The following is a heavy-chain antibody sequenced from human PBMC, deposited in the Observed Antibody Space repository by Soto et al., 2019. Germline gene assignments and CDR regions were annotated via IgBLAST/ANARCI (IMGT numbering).Heavy chain of an antibody. J-gene: IGHJ4*02. CDR1: GFSFSSYG. D-gene: IGHD1-1*01. CDR2: IVNHGGWK. CDR3: ARDDEYDDNGLDY. V-gene: IGHV3-33*01. Sequence: QVQLVESGGGVVQPGTSLRLSCAASGFSFSSYGMHWVRQAPGKGLEWVAVIVNHGGWKDYADSVRGRFTISRDNSRDTLFLEMNSLRGDDTAIYYCARDDEYDDNGLDYWGQGSLVTVSS.